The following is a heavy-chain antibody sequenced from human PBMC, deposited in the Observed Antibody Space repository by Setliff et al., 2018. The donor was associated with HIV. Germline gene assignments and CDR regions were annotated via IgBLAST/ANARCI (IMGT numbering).Heavy chain of an antibody. D-gene: IGHD3-22*01. CDR2: IIPIFGTA. J-gene: IGHJ5*02. CDR3: ARARPYYYDSPGYGGNWFDP. CDR1: GGTFSSYA. V-gene: IGHV1-69*05. Sequence: SVKVSCKASGGTFSSYAISWVRQAPGQGLEWMGGIIPIFGTANYAQKFQGRVTITTDESTSTAYMELSSLRSEDTAVYYCARARPYYYDSPGYGGNWFDPWGQGTLVTVSS.